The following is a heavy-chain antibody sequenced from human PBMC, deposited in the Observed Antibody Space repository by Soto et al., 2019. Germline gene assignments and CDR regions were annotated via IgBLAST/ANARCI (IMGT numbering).Heavy chain of an antibody. D-gene: IGHD3-3*02. V-gene: IGHV5-51*01. Sequence: GESLKISCKGSEYSFTTNWIAWVRQMPEKGLEWMGIIYPDDSETRYSPSFQGQVTISADKSISTAYLQWSSLEASDTAIYYCARRLASFRNGMDVWGQGTTVTVSS. CDR2: IYPDDSET. J-gene: IGHJ6*02. CDR1: EYSFTTNW. CDR3: ARRLASFRNGMDV.